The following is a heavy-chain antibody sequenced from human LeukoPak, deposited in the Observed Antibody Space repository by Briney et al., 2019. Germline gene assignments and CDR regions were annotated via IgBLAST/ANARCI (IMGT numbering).Heavy chain of an antibody. Sequence: SQTLSLTCAISGDSVSSNSAAWDWIRQSPSRGLEWLGRTYYRSKWYNDYAVSVKRRITINPDTSKNQFSLQLNSVTPEDTAVYYCARDRRYCSSTSCYGGLDYWGQGTLVTVSS. CDR2: TYYRSKWYN. V-gene: IGHV6-1*01. J-gene: IGHJ4*02. CDR3: ARDRRYCSSTSCYGGLDY. CDR1: GDSVSSNSAA. D-gene: IGHD2-2*01.